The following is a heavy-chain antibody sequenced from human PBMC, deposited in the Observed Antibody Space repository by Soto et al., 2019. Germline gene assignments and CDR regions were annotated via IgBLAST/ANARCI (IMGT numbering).Heavy chain of an antibody. D-gene: IGHD4-4*01. Sequence: PGWSLRLSCAASGFTFISYGMHWVRQAPGKGLEWVAVISYDGSNKYYADSVKGRFTISRDNSKNTLYLQINSLRAEDTAVYYCAKLMTTVTTDWFDHWGQGSMVTVSS. CDR3: AKLMTTVTTDWFDH. CDR1: GFTFISYG. J-gene: IGHJ5*02. V-gene: IGHV3-30*18. CDR2: ISYDGSNK.